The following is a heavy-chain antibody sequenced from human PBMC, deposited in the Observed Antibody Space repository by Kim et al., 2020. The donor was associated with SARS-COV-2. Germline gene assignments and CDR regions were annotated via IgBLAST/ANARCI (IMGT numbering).Heavy chain of an antibody. Sequence: GGSLRLSCAASGFTFSSYGMHWVRQAPGKGLEWVAVIWYDGSNKYYADSVKGRFTISRDNSKNTLYLQMNSLRAEDTAVYYCARAYGSGSYYPLNWFDPWGQGTLVTVSS. CDR3: ARAYGSGSYYPLNWFDP. D-gene: IGHD3-10*01. CDR1: GFTFSSYG. CDR2: IWYDGSNK. J-gene: IGHJ5*02. V-gene: IGHV3-33*01.